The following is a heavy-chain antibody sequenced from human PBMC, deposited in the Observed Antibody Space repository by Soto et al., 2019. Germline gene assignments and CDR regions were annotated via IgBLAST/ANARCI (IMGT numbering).Heavy chain of an antibody. CDR1: GFTISSNA. Sequence: EVQLLESGGGLVKPGGSLRLSCAASGFTISSNAMYWVRQAPGKGLEWVSAISDRGDTTHYADSVKGRFTISRDTSKNTLYLQLNTLRADDTAVYYCAKDKPGTTSFDYWGQGTLVTVSS. CDR2: ISDRGDTT. J-gene: IGHJ4*02. CDR3: AKDKPGTTSFDY. D-gene: IGHD1-1*01. V-gene: IGHV3-23*01.